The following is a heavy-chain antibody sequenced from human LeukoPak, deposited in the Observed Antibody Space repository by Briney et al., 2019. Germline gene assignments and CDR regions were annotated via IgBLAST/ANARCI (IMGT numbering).Heavy chain of an antibody. V-gene: IGHV4-4*07. CDR3: ARGPGAISKEAFDI. Sequence: SETLSLTCSVSGGSISSSYWSWIRQPAGKGLEWIGRIYSSGTTNYDPSLKSRVTMSVDMSKSQFSLKLSSVTAADTAVYYCARGPGAISKEAFDIWGQGTMVTVYS. CDR1: GGSISSSY. J-gene: IGHJ3*02. CDR2: IYSSGTT. D-gene: IGHD3-3*01.